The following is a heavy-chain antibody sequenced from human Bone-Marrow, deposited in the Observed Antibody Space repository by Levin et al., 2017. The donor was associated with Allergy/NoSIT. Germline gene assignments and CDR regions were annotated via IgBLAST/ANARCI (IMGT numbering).Heavy chain of an antibody. CDR3: ARDQSGDSDIPFDI. CDR1: GFSISGGHY. Sequence: SETLSLTCNVSGFSISGGHYWGWVRQPPGKGLEWIASIYYTGSTYYNLSLKSRVTISIDTSKNQFSLRLTSVTAADTAIYYCARDQSGDSDIPFDIWGQGTMVTVSS. V-gene: IGHV4-38-2*02. D-gene: IGHD4-17*01. J-gene: IGHJ3*02. CDR2: IYYTGST.